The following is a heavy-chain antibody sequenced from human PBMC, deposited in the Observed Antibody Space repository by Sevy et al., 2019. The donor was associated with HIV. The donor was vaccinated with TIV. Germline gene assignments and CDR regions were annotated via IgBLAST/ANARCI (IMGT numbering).Heavy chain of an antibody. CDR1: GDSISDYY. CDR3: ARGKVLTDY. J-gene: IGHJ4*02. V-gene: IGHV4-59*01. Sequence: SETLSLTCNVSGDSISDYYWSWIRQSPWKGLEWIGYISHSGGTNHTPSLKRRVTLSADTSKNQISLKLTFVTAADTAVYYCARGKVLTDYWGQGTLVTVSS. CDR2: ISHSGGT.